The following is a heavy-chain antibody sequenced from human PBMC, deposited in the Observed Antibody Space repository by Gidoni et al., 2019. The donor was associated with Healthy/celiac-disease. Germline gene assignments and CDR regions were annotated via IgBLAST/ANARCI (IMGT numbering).Heavy chain of an antibody. V-gene: IGHV4-39*01. Sequence: QLQLQESGPGLVKPSETLSLTCTVSGGSISSSSYYWGLIRQPPGKGLEWIGSIYYSGSTYYNPPLKSRVTISVDTSKNQFSLKLSSVTAADTAVYYCDRVSYYYYYMDVWGKGTTVTVSS. CDR3: DRVSYYYYYMDV. J-gene: IGHJ6*03. CDR2: IYYSGST. D-gene: IGHD2-8*01. CDR1: GGSISSSSYY.